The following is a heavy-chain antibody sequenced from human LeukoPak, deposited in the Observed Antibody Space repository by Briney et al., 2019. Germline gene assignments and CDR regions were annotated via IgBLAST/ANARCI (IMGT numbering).Heavy chain of an antibody. J-gene: IGHJ4*02. CDR1: GFSFKNYA. CDR3: AKGPMIVVVNTYYFDY. D-gene: IGHD3-22*01. V-gene: IGHV3-23*01. Sequence: GGSLRLSCAGSGFSFKNYAMSWVRQAPGKGLEWVLAISGSSDRAYYADSVKGRFTISRDSSKNTRYLQMNGLRAEDTAVYYCAKGPMIVVVNTYYFDYWGQGTLVTVSS. CDR2: ISGSSDRA.